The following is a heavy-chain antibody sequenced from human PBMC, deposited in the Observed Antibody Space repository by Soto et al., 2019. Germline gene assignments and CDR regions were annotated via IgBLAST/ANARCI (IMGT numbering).Heavy chain of an antibody. V-gene: IGHV1-18*04. Sequence: GASVEVSCKXSGYTFTSYGIRWVRQARGQGLEWMEWISAYKGNTHYTQNLQGRVTVTTDTSTSTAYMELRSLRSDDTAVYYCARDFDSSGNYYAGGAFDFWGQGTLVTVSS. J-gene: IGHJ3*01. CDR2: ISAYKGNT. D-gene: IGHD3-22*01. CDR3: ARDFDSSGNYYAGGAFDF. CDR1: GYTFTSYG.